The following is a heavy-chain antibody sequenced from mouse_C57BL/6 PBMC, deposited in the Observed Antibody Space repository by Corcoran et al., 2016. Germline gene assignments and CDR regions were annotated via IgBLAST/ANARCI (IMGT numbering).Heavy chain of an antibody. CDR1: GYTFTDYC. V-gene: IGHV1-26*01. D-gene: IGHD2-3*01. CDR3: ANDGYYVGFAY. CDR2: INPNNGGT. J-gene: IGHJ3*01. Sequence: EVQLQQSGPELVKPGASVKISCKASGYTFTDYCMNWVKQSHGKSLEWIGDINPNNGGTSYNQKFKGKATLTVDKSSSTAYMELRSLTSEDSAVYYCANDGYYVGFAYWGQGTLVTVSA.